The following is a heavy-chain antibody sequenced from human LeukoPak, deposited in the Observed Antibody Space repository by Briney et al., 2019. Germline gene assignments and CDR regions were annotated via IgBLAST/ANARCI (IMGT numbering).Heavy chain of an antibody. Sequence: SETLSLTCTVSGGSISNSNYYWGWIRQPPGKGLEWIGNIYYSGSTYYNPSLKSRVTISVDTSKNQFSLKLSSVTAADTAVYYCARDEYSPYGMDVWGQGTTVTVSS. CDR2: IYYSGST. V-gene: IGHV4-39*01. J-gene: IGHJ6*02. D-gene: IGHD6-6*01. CDR3: ARDEYSPYGMDV. CDR1: GGSISNSNYY.